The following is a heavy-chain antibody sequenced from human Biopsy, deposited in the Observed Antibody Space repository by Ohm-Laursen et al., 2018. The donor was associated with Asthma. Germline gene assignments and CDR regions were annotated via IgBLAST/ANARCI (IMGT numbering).Heavy chain of an antibody. Sequence: SETLSLTCSLTRGPFRGYVWAWIRPPPGKGLEWIGEIPQGGATTVNPSLKSRVTISMDPSKRPLYPSLRSLTAADTAVYYCASGPQWSGLDIWGQGTTVTVSS. CDR3: ASGPQWSGLDI. V-gene: IGHV4-34*01. D-gene: IGHD2-8*01. CDR2: IPQGGAT. CDR1: RGPFRGYV. J-gene: IGHJ6*02.